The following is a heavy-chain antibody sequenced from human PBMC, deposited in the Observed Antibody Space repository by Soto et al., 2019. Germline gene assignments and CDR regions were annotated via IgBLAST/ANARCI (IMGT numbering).Heavy chain of an antibody. CDR2: IYYSGST. CDR3: ARLRYLWFGELGETAYYGMDV. V-gene: IGHV4-39*01. D-gene: IGHD3-10*01. CDR1: GGSISSSSYY. J-gene: IGHJ6*02. Sequence: PSETLSLACTVSGGSISSSSYYWGWIRQPPGKGLEWIGSIYYSGSTYYNPSLKSRVTISVDTSKNQFSLKLSSVTAADTAVYYCARLRYLWFGELGETAYYGMDVWGQGTAVT.